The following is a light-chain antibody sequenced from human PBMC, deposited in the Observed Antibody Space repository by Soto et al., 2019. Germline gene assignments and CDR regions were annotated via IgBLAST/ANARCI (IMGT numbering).Light chain of an antibody. V-gene: IGKV2-28*01. J-gene: IGKJ4*01. CDR2: LGS. CDR3: MQALQTPLT. CDR1: RSLLHSNGYNY. Sequence: IVMTQSPLSLPVTPGEPASISCRSSRSLLHSNGYNYLDWYLQKPGQSPQLLISLGSNRASGVTDRFSGSGSGTDFTLKISRVEAEDVGVYYCMQALQTPLTFGGGTKVEIK.